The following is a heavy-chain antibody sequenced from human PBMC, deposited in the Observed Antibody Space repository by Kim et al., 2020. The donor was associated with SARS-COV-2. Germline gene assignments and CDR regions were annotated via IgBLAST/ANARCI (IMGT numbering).Heavy chain of an antibody. D-gene: IGHD3-10*01. J-gene: IGHJ6*02. V-gene: IGHV3-30*07. CDR3: ARDTPRGLQGYYYYGMDV. Sequence: KGRFTISKDNSKNTLYLQMNSLRAEDTAVYYCARDTPRGLQGYYYYGMDVWGQGTTVTVSS.